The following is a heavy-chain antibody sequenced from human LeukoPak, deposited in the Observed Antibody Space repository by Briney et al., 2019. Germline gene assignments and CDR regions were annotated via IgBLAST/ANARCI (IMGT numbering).Heavy chain of an antibody. Sequence: PSETLSLTCAVSGYSISSGYYWGWIRQPPGKGLEWIGNIYHSGSTYYTPSLKSRVTISVDTSKNHFSLKLTSATAADTAVYYCARIKNTSGYWHYMDVWGRGTTVTVSS. CDR2: IYHSGST. CDR1: GYSISSGYY. CDR3: ARIKNTSGYWHYMDV. J-gene: IGHJ6*03. D-gene: IGHD3-22*01. V-gene: IGHV4-38-2*01.